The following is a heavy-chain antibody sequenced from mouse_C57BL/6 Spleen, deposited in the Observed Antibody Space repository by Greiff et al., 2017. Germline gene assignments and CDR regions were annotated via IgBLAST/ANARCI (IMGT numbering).Heavy chain of an antibody. CDR2: ISSGSSTI. J-gene: IGHJ4*01. CDR3: ARRGYGSSYAYYYAMDY. D-gene: IGHD1-1*01. CDR1: GFTFSDYG. V-gene: IGHV5-17*01. Sequence: EVKLMESGGGLVKPGGSLKLSCAASGFTFSDYGMHWVRQAPEKGLEWVAYISSGSSTIYYADTVTGRFTISRDNAKNTLFLQMTSLRSEDTAMYYCARRGYGSSYAYYYAMDYWGQGTSVTVSS.